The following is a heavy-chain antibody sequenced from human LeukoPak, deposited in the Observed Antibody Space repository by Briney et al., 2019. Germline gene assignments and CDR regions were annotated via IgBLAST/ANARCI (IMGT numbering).Heavy chain of an antibody. CDR1: GFTFSSYW. J-gene: IGHJ4*02. CDR3: AREPRARSGWSFDY. CDR2: IKQDGSEK. D-gene: IGHD6-19*01. V-gene: IGHV3-7*03. Sequence: GGSLRLSCSASGFTFSSYWMSWVRQAPGKGLEWVANIKQDGSEKYYVDSVKGRFTISRDNAKNSLYLQMNSLRAEDTAVYYCAREPRARSGWSFDYWGQGTLVTVSS.